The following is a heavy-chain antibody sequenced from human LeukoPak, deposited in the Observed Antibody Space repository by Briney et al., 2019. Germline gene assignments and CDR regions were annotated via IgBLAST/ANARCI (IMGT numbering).Heavy chain of an antibody. CDR2: IKEDGSEK. CDR1: GFTFSNYR. J-gene: IGHJ4*02. CDR3: ARSRSGYYEDY. D-gene: IGHD3-22*01. Sequence: PGGSLRLSCAASGFTFSNYRMSWVRQAPGKGLEWVANIKEDGSEKYYVDSVKGRFTISRDNAKNSLSLQVNSLSAEDTAVYYCARSRSGYYEDYWGQGTLVTVSS. V-gene: IGHV3-7*01.